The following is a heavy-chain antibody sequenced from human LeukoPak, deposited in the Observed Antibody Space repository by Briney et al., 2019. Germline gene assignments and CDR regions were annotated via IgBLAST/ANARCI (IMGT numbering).Heavy chain of an antibody. D-gene: IGHD3-9*01. CDR3: ARDGVLDILTGQFDY. V-gene: IGHV4-39*07. Sequence: SETLSLTCTVSGGAIRSSSYYWGWIRQTPGKGLESIGSMYYGGNTYYNPSLKSRVTISVDTSKNQFSLKLRSVTAADTAVYYCARDGVLDILTGQFDYWGQGILVTVSS. J-gene: IGHJ4*02. CDR1: GGAIRSSSYY. CDR2: MYYGGNT.